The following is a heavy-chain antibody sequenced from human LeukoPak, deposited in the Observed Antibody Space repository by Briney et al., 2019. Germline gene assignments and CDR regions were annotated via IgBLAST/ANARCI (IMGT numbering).Heavy chain of an antibody. CDR1: GSTFSNAW. CDR2: IKRKTDGEPT. J-gene: IGHJ3*02. V-gene: IGHV3-15*01. CDR3: TTNDAFDI. Sequence: GGSLRLSCAASGSTFSNAWMNWVRQAPGKWLEWVGRIKRKTDGEPTDYAAPVKGRFTISRDDSENTLYLQMNSLKTEDTAVYYCTTNDAFDIWGQGTMVTVSS.